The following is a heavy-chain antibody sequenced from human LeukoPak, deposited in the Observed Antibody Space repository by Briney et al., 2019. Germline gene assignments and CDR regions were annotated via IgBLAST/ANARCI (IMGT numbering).Heavy chain of an antibody. CDR2: IFYSGNS. V-gene: IGHV4-59*08. D-gene: IGHD7-27*01. CDR3: ARHRATGARNALDI. J-gene: IGHJ3*02. CDR1: GGSISSFY. Sequence: KPSETLSLTCNVSGGSISSFYWSWIRQPPGKGLEWIGYIFYSGNSNYYPSLKGRVTISVDTSKNLLSLNLSSVTAADTAVYYCARHRATGARNALDIWGQGTMVTVSS.